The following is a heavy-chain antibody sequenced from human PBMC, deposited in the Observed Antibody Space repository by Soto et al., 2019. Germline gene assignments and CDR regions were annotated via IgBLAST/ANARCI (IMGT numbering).Heavy chain of an antibody. J-gene: IGHJ4*02. D-gene: IGHD2-15*01. CDR2: ISADNGNR. Sequence: QVQLVQSGAEVKKPGASVKVSCKASGYTFTNYGISWVRQAPGQGLEWMGWISADNGNRNYAQKLQGRVTMTTDTSTSTAYMELRSLRSHDTAVYYCARVSRADSVVAARYWGQGTLVTVSS. V-gene: IGHV1-18*01. CDR3: ARVSRADSVVAARY. CDR1: GYTFTNYG.